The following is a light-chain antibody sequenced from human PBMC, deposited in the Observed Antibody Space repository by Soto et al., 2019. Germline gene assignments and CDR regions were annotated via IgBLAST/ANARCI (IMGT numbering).Light chain of an antibody. CDR3: LQHDGYPLT. Sequence: DIQMTQSPSAMSASVGDRVTITCRASQGINNYLAWFQQKPGKVPKRLIYAVSSLQGWVPSRFSGSRSGTEFTLTISSLQPEDFATYYCLQHDGYPLTFGGGTKVEIK. CDR2: AVS. CDR1: QGINNY. V-gene: IGKV1-17*03. J-gene: IGKJ4*01.